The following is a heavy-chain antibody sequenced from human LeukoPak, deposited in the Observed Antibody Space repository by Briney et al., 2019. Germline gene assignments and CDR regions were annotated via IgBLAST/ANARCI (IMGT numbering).Heavy chain of an antibody. Sequence: GASVKVSCKASGGTFSSYAISWVRQAPGQGLEWMGGIIPIFGTANYAQKFQGRVTITADESTSTAYMELSSLRSEDTAVYYCASTSLSSGWYNRFDFDYWGQGTLVTVSS. D-gene: IGHD6-19*01. CDR2: IIPIFGTA. CDR1: GGTFSSYA. CDR3: ASTSLSSGWYNRFDFDY. J-gene: IGHJ4*02. V-gene: IGHV1-69*13.